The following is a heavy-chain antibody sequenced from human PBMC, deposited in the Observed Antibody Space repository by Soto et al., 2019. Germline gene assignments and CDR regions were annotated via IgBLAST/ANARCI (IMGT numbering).Heavy chain of an antibody. Sequence: QVQLVESGGGVVQPGESLRLSCAASGFTFSSYGMHWVRQAQGKGLEWVTFISYDGNNKYYADSVKGRVTVSRDNSKNTQYLQKKSLRAEDTAVYFCAKALGELSPESFDYWGRGTLVTVSS. CDR3: AKALGELSPESFDY. J-gene: IGHJ4*02. D-gene: IGHD3-16*02. CDR2: ISYDGNNK. CDR1: GFTFSSYG. V-gene: IGHV3-30*18.